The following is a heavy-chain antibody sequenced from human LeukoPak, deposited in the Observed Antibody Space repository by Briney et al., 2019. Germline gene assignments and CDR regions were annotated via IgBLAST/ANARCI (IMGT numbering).Heavy chain of an antibody. J-gene: IGHJ5*02. CDR1: GFTFSSYG. V-gene: IGHV3-33*01. CDR2: IWYDGSNK. CDR3: ARLMVVAATDWFDP. Sequence: GGSLRLSCAASGFTFSSYGMHWVRQAPGKGLEWVAVIWYDGSNKYYADSVKGRFTISRDNSKNTLYLQMNSLRADDTAVYYCARLMVVAATDWFDPWGQGTLVTVSS. D-gene: IGHD2-15*01.